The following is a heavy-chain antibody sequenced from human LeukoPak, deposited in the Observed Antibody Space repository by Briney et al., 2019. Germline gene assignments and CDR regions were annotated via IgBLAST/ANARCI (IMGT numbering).Heavy chain of an antibody. J-gene: IGHJ4*02. Sequence: SETLSLTRPVSGGSISSYYWSWIRQPPGKGLEWIGYIYYSGSTNYNPSPKSRVTISVDTSKNQFSLKLSSVTAADTAVYYCARWTWGNFDYWGQGTLVTVSS. V-gene: IGHV4-59*01. CDR3: ARWTWGNFDY. CDR1: GGSISSYY. D-gene: IGHD3-16*01. CDR2: IYYSGST.